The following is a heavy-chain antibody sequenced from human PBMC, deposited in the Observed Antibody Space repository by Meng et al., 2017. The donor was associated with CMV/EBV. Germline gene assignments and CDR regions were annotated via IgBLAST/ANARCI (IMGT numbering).Heavy chain of an antibody. CDR3: ARVMGPNRTPYYFDY. CDR2: IYYSGST. J-gene: IGHJ4*02. Sequence: QVQLHGAETEFVNPSEALSLTDTVSGGYHRSGDYYWCWIRPPPGKGLECIGYIYYSGSTYYNPSLKSRVTISVDTSKNQFSLKLSSVTAADTAVYYCARVMGPNRTPYYFDYWGQGTLVTVSS. V-gene: IGHV4-30-4*08. D-gene: IGHD1-14*01. CDR1: GGYHRSGDYY.